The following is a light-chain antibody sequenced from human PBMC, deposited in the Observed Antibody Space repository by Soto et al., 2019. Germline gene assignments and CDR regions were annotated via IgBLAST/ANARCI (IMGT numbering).Light chain of an antibody. CDR1: SSDIGNYDY. CDR3: SSYTRISSYV. J-gene: IGLJ1*01. V-gene: IGLV2-14*01. CDR2: EVS. Sequence: QSALTQPASVSGSPGQSITISCTGTSSDIGNYDYVSWYQQHPGKAPKLLISEVSNRPSGISYRFSGSKSGTTASLTISGLQAEDEADYYCSSYTRISSYVFGGGTKVTVL.